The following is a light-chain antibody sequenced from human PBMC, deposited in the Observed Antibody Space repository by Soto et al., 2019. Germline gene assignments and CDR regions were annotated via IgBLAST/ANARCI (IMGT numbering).Light chain of an antibody. CDR2: GAS. V-gene: IGKV3-15*01. Sequence: EVVMTQSPATLSVSPGDTATLSCRASQSVSSSLAWYQQKPGQPPRLLIYGASTRATGVPARFSGSGSGTEFTLTISSLQSEDFAVYYCQQYNNWPPTWTFGQGTKVDIK. CDR1: QSVSSS. J-gene: IGKJ1*01. CDR3: QQYNNWPPTWT.